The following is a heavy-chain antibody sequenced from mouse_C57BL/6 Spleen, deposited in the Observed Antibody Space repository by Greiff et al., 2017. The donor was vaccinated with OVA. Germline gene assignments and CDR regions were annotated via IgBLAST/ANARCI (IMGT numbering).Heavy chain of an antibody. Sequence: EVQLVESGGGLVKPGGSLKLSCAASGFTFSSYAMSWVRQTPEKRLEWVATISDGGSYTYYPDNVKGRFTISRDNAKNNLYLQMSHLKSEDTAMYYCARDLDTGYFDCWGQGTTLTVSS. CDR3: ARDLDTGYFDC. CDR2: ISDGGSYT. V-gene: IGHV5-4*01. J-gene: IGHJ2*01. CDR1: GFTFSSYA.